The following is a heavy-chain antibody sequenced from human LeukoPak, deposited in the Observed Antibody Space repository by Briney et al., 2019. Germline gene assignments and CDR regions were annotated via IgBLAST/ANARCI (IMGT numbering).Heavy chain of an antibody. CDR1: GGSISSGGYY. CDR2: IYHSGST. J-gene: IGHJ6*02. D-gene: IGHD4-23*01. V-gene: IGHV4-30-2*01. Sequence: SETLSLTCTVSGGSISSGGYYWSWIRQPPGKGLEWIGYIYHSGSTYYNPSLKSRVTISVDRSKNQFSLKLSSVTAADTAVYYCARDFPPNYGGYGMDVWGQGTTVTVSS. CDR3: ARDFPPNYGGYGMDV.